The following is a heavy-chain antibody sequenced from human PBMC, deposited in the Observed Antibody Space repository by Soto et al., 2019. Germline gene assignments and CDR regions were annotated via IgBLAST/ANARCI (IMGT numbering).Heavy chain of an antibody. V-gene: IGHV1-2*02. Sequence: QVQLVQSGAAVKKPGASVKVSCKASGYTFTDYYVHWVRQAPGQGLEWMGWINPNSGGTKSAQKFQGRVTMTRDTSISTAYMELSRLRSDDTAVYYCARRKGDYYDSSGYHYYFDYWGPGTLVTVSS. D-gene: IGHD3-22*01. CDR1: GYTFTDYY. J-gene: IGHJ4*02. CDR2: INPNSGGT. CDR3: ARRKGDYYDSSGYHYYFDY.